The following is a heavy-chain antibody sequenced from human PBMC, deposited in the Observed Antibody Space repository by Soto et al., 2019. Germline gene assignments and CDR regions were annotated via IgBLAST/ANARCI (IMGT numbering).Heavy chain of an antibody. CDR3: ARVNYGDYGGVYDY. CDR1: GFTVSSYL. D-gene: IGHD4-17*01. J-gene: IGHJ4*02. V-gene: IGHV3-74*01. Sequence: EVQLVASGGGLVQPGGSLRLSCAASGFTVSSYLIHWVRQAPGKGLVWVSRINSDGSSTSFADSVKGRFTISRDNAKKTLYLQMNSLRAEDTAVYYCARVNYGDYGGVYDYWVQGTLVTVSS. CDR2: INSDGSST.